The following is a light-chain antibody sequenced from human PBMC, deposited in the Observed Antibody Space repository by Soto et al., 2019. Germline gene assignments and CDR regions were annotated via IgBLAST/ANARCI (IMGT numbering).Light chain of an antibody. CDR3: LHRMNWPLT. Sequence: DIVLTQSPVTLSLSPGDRATLSCRASETVSSYLLWYQQKPGQDPRLLIYDASERATGIPARFSGSGSETDFTLTISSLEPEDFGVYYCLHRMNWPLTFGQGTRPEIQ. J-gene: IGKJ5*01. V-gene: IGKV3-11*01. CDR1: ETVSSY. CDR2: DAS.